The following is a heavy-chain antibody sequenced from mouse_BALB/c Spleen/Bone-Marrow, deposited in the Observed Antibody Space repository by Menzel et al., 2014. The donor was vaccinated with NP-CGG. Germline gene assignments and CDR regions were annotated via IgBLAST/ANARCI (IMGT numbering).Heavy chain of an antibody. V-gene: IGHV14-3*02. D-gene: IGHD2-1*01. Sequence: EVQLQQSGAELVKPGASVKLSCTASGFNIKDTYMHWVKQRPEQGLEWIGRIDPANGNTKYDPKFQGKATITADTSSNTAYLYLSSLTSEDTAVYYCARNGNYGAWFAYWGQGTLVTVSA. CDR3: ARNGNYGAWFAY. J-gene: IGHJ3*01. CDR1: GFNIKDTY. CDR2: IDPANGNT.